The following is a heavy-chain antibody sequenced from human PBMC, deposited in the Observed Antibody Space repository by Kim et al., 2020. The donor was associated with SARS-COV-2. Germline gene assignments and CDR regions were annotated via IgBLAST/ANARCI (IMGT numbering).Heavy chain of an antibody. Sequence: GGSLRLSCAASGFTFSSYAMSWVRQAPGKGLEWVSAISGSGGSTYYADSVKGRFTISRDNSKNTLYLQMNSLRAEDTAVYYCLVVVIPSGGHAFDIWGQGTMVTVSS. CDR2: ISGSGGST. CDR1: GFTFSSYA. J-gene: IGHJ3*02. V-gene: IGHV3-23*01. D-gene: IGHD3-22*01. CDR3: LVVVIPSGGHAFDI.